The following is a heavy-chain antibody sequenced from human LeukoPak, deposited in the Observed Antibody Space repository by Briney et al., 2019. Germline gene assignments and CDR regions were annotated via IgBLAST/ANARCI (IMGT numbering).Heavy chain of an antibody. V-gene: IGHV1-46*01. Sequence: ASVKVSCKASGYTFTSYYMHWVRQAPGQGLEWMGIINPSGGSTSYAQKFQGRVTMTRGMSTSTVYMELSSLRSEDTAVYYCARGTIFGVVAYANWFDPWGQGTLVTVSS. J-gene: IGHJ5*02. CDR1: GYTFTSYY. D-gene: IGHD3-3*01. CDR3: ARGTIFGVVAYANWFDP. CDR2: INPSGGST.